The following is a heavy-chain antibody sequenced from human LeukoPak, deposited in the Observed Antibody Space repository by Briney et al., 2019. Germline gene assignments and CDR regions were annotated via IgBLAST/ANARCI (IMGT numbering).Heavy chain of an antibody. J-gene: IGHJ4*02. V-gene: IGHV4-34*01. D-gene: IGHD1-26*01. CDR2: INHSGRT. CDR3: PSARELPSREPTGDY. Sequence: PSETLSLTCAVSGGSFRGCYWSWIRKPPGQGQHRVGEINHSGRTNYNPSLKSRVTIAADTSKNQFSLKLSSVPAADTAVYYCPSARELPSREPTGDYWGQGTLVTVSS. CDR1: GGSFRGCY.